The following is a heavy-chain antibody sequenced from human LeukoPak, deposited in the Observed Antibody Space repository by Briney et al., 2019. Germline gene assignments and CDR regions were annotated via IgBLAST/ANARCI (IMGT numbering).Heavy chain of an antibody. Sequence: GASVKVSCKVSGYTLTELSMHWVRQAPGKGLEWMGGFDPEDGETIYAQKFQGRVTMTEDTSTDTAYMELSSLRSEDTAVYYCATCLNMVRGEDFDYWGQGTLVTVSS. D-gene: IGHD3-10*01. V-gene: IGHV1-24*01. J-gene: IGHJ4*02. CDR1: GYTLTELS. CDR2: FDPEDGET. CDR3: ATCLNMVRGEDFDY.